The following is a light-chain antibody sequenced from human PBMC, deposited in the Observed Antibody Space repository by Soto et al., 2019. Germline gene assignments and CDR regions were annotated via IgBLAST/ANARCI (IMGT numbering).Light chain of an antibody. V-gene: IGKV1-27*01. CDR1: QGISTH. CDR2: AAS. Sequence: DIQMTQSPSSLSASVGDRVTITCRASQGISTHLGWYQQKPGKVPKLLIYAASTLQSGVPSRFSGSGSATAFTLTISSLQPEEVATYYWQKYNSAPYTFGQGTKLEIK. J-gene: IGKJ2*01. CDR3: QKYNSAPYT.